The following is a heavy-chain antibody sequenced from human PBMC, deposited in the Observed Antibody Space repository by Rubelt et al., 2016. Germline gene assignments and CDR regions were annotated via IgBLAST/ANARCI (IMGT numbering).Heavy chain of an antibody. Sequence: QLVESGGGVVQPGRSLRLSCAASGFTFSSYGMHWVRQAPGKGLEWVAVIWYDGSNKYYADSVKGRFTISRDNSKNTLYLQMNSLRAEDTAVYYCARDQRDYGDYEVSWNYYGMDVWGQGTTVTVSS. CDR2: IWYDGSNK. D-gene: IGHD4-17*01. CDR1: GFTFSSYG. CDR3: ARDQRDYGDYEVSWNYYGMDV. V-gene: IGHV3-33*01. J-gene: IGHJ6*02.